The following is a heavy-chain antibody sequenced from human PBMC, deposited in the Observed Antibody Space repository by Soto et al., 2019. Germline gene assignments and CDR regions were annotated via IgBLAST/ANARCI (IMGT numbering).Heavy chain of an antibody. CDR1: GGSISSGGYS. CDR2: IYHSGST. J-gene: IGHJ6*02. CDR3: ARAHYGDYGYGMDV. Sequence: QLQLQESGSGLVKPSQTLSLTCAVSGGSISSGGYSWSWIRQPPGKGLEWIGYIYHSGSTYYNPSLKSRVTISVDSSKYQFSLKRSSVTAADTAVYYCARAHYGDYGYGMDVCGQGTTVTVSS. V-gene: IGHV4-30-2*01. D-gene: IGHD4-17*01.